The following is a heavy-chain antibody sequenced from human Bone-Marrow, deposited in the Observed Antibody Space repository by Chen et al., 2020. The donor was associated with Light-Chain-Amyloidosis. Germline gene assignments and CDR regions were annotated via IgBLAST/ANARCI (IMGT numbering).Heavy chain of an antibody. CDR1: GDSVSSNSAA. J-gene: IGHJ4*02. V-gene: IGHV6-1*01. CDR2: TYYRSKLYN. D-gene: IGHD2-21*02. CDR3: ARDMFTPHFYYDY. Sequence: QVQLQQSGPRLVKSSQTISLTCAISGDSVSSNSAAWNWIRQSPSRGLEWLGRTYYRSKLYNDYAVSVKSRIPINPDTSKNQFPLQLSSVTPEDTAVYYCARDMFTPHFYYDYWGQGILVTVSS.